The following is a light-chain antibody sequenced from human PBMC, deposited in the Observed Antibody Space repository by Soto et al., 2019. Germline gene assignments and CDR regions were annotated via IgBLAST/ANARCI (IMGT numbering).Light chain of an antibody. V-gene: IGKV3-11*01. CDR3: QQRGKWPST. CDR2: DAY. Sequence: EVVLTQSPDTLSLSPGAPATLSCRASQSVDMYVAWYQQNLGQAPRLLIYDAYTRATGVGARFTGSGSATDFSLTITSLEPEDFAVYYCQQRGKWPSTFGPGTKVEMK. CDR1: QSVDMY. J-gene: IGKJ2*02.